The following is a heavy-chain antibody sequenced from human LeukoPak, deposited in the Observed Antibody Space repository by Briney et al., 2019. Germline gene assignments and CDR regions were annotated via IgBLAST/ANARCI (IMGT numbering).Heavy chain of an antibody. J-gene: IGHJ4*02. CDR2: ISGSGTTI. CDR3: ARDDRSTVVTTIDY. Sequence: PGGSLRLSCAASGFNFRTYEMNCVRQAPGKGLERGSYISGSGTTIYYADSVKSRVTISTDNAKNSLYLQMNSLRAEEKAVSLCARDDRSTVVTTIDYWGQGTLVTVSS. D-gene: IGHD4-23*01. V-gene: IGHV3-48*03. CDR1: GFNFRTYE.